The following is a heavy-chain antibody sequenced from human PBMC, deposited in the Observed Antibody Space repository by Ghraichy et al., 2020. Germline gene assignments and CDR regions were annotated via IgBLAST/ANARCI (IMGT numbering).Heavy chain of an antibody. V-gene: IGHV3-33*01. Sequence: GGSLRLSCAASGFTFSSYGMHWVRQAPGKGLEWVAVIWYDGSNKYYADSVKGRFTISRDNSKNTLYLQMNSLRAEDTAVYYCARDSEVYSSGAPIDYWGQGTLVTVSS. J-gene: IGHJ4*02. CDR3: ARDSEVYSSGAPIDY. CDR2: IWYDGSNK. D-gene: IGHD6-25*01. CDR1: GFTFSSYG.